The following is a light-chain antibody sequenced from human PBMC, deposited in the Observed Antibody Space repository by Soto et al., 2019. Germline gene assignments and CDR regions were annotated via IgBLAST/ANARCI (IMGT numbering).Light chain of an antibody. Sequence: EIVMTQSPAILSVSPGAGATLFCRASQSIRNNFLAWYQHKPGQAPRLLIHGASTRATGVPARFSGSASETEFTLTISSLQSEDFAVYYCQQYSAWPLTFGGGTRWIS. CDR3: QQYSAWPLT. CDR2: GAS. CDR1: QSIRNN. V-gene: IGKV3-15*01. J-gene: IGKJ4*01.